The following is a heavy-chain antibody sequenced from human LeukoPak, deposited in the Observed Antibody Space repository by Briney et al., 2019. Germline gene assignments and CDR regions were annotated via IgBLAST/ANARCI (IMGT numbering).Heavy chain of an antibody. J-gene: IGHJ4*02. Sequence: ASVKVSCKASGYTFIDYYMQWVRQAPGQGLEWMGRINPKSGGTNYAQKFQGRVTMTRGTSISTAYMELSRLTSDDTAVYYCARESSGWYYIDYWGQGTLVTVSS. CDR3: ARESSGWYYIDY. D-gene: IGHD6-19*01. V-gene: IGHV1-2*06. CDR1: GYTFIDYY. CDR2: INPKSGGT.